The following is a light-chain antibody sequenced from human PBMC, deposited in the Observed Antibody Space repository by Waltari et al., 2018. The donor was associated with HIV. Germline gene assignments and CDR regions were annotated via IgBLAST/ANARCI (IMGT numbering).Light chain of an antibody. Sequence: DIQMTQSPSSLSASVGDRVTITCRARQSISSYLNWYQQKPGKAPKLLIYAASSLQSGVPSRFSGSGSGTDFTLTISSLQPEDFATYYCQQSYSTLEITFGQGTRLEIK. V-gene: IGKV1-39*01. J-gene: IGKJ5*01. CDR1: QSISSY. CDR3: QQSYSTLEIT. CDR2: AAS.